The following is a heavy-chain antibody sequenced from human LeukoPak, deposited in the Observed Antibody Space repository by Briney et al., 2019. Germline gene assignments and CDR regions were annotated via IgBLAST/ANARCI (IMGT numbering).Heavy chain of an antibody. V-gene: IGHV1-2*02. CDR1: GYTFTAYY. CDR2: IDPNSGGT. CDR3: AREIPCSSSSCLDY. J-gene: IGHJ4*02. D-gene: IGHD2-2*01. Sequence: ASVKVSCKASGYTFTAYYMHWVRQAPGQGLEWMGWIDPNSGGTNFAQKLQGRVTMTRDTSITTAYMELSRLRSDDTAVFFCAREIPCSSSSCLDYWGQGTLVTVSS.